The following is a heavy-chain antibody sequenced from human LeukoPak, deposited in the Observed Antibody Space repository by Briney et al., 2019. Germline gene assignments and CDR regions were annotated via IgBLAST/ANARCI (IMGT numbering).Heavy chain of an antibody. V-gene: IGHV3-21*01. Sequence: GGSLRLSCAASGFTFSNYNMNWVRQAPGKGPEWVSTISSSRSSYIYYADSVKGRFTISRDNAKNSLYLQMNSLRAEDTAVYYCARDPPSFQYWGQGTLVTVSA. CDR2: ISSSRSSYI. CDR1: GFTFSNYN. CDR3: ARDPPSFQY. J-gene: IGHJ1*01.